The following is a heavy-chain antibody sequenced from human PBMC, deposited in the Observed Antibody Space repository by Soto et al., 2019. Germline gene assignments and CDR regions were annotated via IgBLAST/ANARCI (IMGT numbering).Heavy chain of an antibody. CDR1: GFTFSSYA. J-gene: IGHJ6*02. D-gene: IGHD6-13*01. CDR3: AKDRNSSSWYGYYYYYYGMDV. Sequence: GGSLRLSCAASGFTFSSYAMSWVRQAPGKGLEWVSAISGSGGSTYYADSVKGRFTISRDNSKNTLYLQMNSLRAEDTAVYYCAKDRNSSSWYGYYYYYYGMDVWGQGTTVTVSS. V-gene: IGHV3-23*01. CDR2: ISGSGGST.